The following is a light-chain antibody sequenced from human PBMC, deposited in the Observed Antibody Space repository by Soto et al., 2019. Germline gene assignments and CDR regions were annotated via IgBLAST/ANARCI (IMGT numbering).Light chain of an antibody. J-gene: IGKJ1*01. Sequence: EIVMTQSPDTLSVSPGARATLSCRASQSVSSSLAWYQQKPGQAPRLLIYGASTRATGIPARFSGSGSGTEFTLTISSLQSEDFAVYYCQQYNNWWAFGQGTKVEIK. V-gene: IGKV3-15*01. CDR3: QQYNNWWA. CDR2: GAS. CDR1: QSVSSS.